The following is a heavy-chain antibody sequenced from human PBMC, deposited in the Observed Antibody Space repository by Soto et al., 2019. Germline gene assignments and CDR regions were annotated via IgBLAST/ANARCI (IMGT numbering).Heavy chain of an antibody. Sequence: QVHLVESGGGLVKPGGSLILSCAASGFTLSDYYMTWIRQAPGKVLEWVSYISSSGRTIYYADSVRGRFTISRDNAENSLYLQMNSLRAEDTALYYCARNSEHFDYWGQGTLVTVSS. CDR2: ISSSGRTI. CDR3: ARNSEHFDY. CDR1: GFTLSDYY. J-gene: IGHJ4*02. V-gene: IGHV3-11*01. D-gene: IGHD1-26*01.